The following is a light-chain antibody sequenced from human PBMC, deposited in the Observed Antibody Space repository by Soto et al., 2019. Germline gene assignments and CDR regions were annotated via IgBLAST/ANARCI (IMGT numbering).Light chain of an antibody. CDR2: KAS. Sequence: GDRVTITCRASRNIGGWLAWYQQKAGKAPNLLIYKASTLETGVPSRFSGSASGTEFTLTISSLQPDDFATYYCQQHANYPITFGGGTKVEI. J-gene: IGKJ4*01. CDR3: QQHANYPIT. V-gene: IGKV1-5*03. CDR1: RNIGGW.